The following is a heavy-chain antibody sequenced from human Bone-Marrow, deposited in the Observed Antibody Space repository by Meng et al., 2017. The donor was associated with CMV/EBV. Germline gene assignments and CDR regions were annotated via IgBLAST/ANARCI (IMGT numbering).Heavy chain of an antibody. CDR3: AREKSPLGYYYYYGMDV. Sequence: SVKVSCKASGGTFSSYAISWVRQAPGQGLEWMGGIIPIFGTANYAQKFQGRVTITTDESTSTAYMELSSLGSEDTAVYYCAREKSPLGYYYYYGMDVWGQGTTVTVSS. J-gene: IGHJ6*02. D-gene: IGHD3-16*01. CDR1: GGTFSSYA. CDR2: IIPIFGTA. V-gene: IGHV1-69*05.